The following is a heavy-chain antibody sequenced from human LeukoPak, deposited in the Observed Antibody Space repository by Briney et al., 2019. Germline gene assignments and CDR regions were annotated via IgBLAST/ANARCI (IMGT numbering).Heavy chain of an antibody. J-gene: IGHJ6*03. D-gene: IGHD2-15*01. CDR3: ARGRGTSGSNRDFYYYYYMDV. V-gene: IGHV1-3*03. CDR2: INADNGHT. Sequence: ASVKVSCKASGYTFTSYAISWVRQAPGQRLEWMGWINADNGHTKYSQHFQGRVTITRDTSASTAYMELSSLTSDDMAVYYCARGRGTSGSNRDFYYYYYMDVWGTGTTVTVSS. CDR1: GYTFTSYA.